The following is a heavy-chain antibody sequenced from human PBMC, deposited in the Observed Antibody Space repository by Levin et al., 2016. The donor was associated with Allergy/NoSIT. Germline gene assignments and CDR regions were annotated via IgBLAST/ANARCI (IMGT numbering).Heavy chain of an antibody. J-gene: IGHJ6*02. D-gene: IGHD3-9*01. CDR3: AKDSDYDILTGYPNGPLEGMDV. V-gene: IGHV3-30*02. CDR2: IRYDGSNK. Sequence: WIRQPPGKGLEWVAFIRYDGSNKYYADSVKGRFTISRDNSKNTLYLQMNSLRAEDTAVYYCAKDSDYDILTGYPNGPLEGMDVWGQGTTVTVSS.